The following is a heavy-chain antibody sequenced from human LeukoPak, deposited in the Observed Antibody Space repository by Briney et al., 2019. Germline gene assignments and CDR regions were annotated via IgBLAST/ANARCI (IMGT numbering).Heavy chain of an antibody. J-gene: IGHJ3*02. CDR2: ISSSSSYI. D-gene: IGHD3-16*01. CDR3: ARDFVPRSLRLDAFDI. CDR1: GFTFSSYS. V-gene: IGHV3-21*01. Sequence: GGSLRLSCAASGFTFSSYSMNWVRQAPGKGLEWVSSISSSSSYIYYADSVKGRFTISRDNAKNSLYLQMNSLRAEDTAVYYCARDFVPRSLRLDAFDIWGQGTMVTVSS.